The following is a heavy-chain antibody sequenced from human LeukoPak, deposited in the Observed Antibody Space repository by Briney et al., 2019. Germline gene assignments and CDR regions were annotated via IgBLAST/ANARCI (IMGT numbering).Heavy chain of an antibody. V-gene: IGHV4-34*01. D-gene: IGHD3-22*01. Sequence: SEALSLTCAVYGGSFSGYYWSWIRQPPGKGLEWIGEINHSGSTNYNPSLKSRVTISVDTSENQFSLKLSSVTAADTAVYYCARGGSGYYYGRNWFDPWGQGTLVTVSS. CDR2: INHSGST. CDR3: ARGGSGYYYGRNWFDP. CDR1: GGSFSGYY. J-gene: IGHJ5*02.